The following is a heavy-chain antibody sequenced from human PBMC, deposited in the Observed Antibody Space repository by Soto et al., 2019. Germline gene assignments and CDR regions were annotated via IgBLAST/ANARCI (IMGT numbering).Heavy chain of an antibody. CDR3: ARDPVEDYYYGMDV. Sequence: ASVKVSCKASGYTFTSYAMHWVRQAPGQRLEWMGWINAGNGNTKYSQKFQGRVTITRDTSASTAYMELSSLRSEDTAVYYCARDPVEDYYYGMDVWGQGTTVTVYS. CDR1: GYTFTSYA. CDR2: INAGNGNT. J-gene: IGHJ6*02. D-gene: IGHD2-15*01. V-gene: IGHV1-3*01.